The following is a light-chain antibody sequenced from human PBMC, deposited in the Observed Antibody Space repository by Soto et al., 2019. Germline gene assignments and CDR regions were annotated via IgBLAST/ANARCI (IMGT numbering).Light chain of an antibody. V-gene: IGKV3-20*01. Sequence: EIVLTQSPGTLSLSPGERATLSCRASQSVSISYLAWYQQKPGQAPRLLIYGASSKATGIPDRFSGSGSGTDSTLTISRLAPEDFAMYYCQQYGSSPFTFGGGTKVEIK. CDR2: GAS. CDR1: QSVSISY. J-gene: IGKJ4*01. CDR3: QQYGSSPFT.